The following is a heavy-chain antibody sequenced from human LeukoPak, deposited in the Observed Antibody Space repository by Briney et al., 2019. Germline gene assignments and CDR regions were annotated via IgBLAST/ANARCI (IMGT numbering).Heavy chain of an antibody. J-gene: IGHJ4*02. CDR3: AKADNWNDAYGDY. D-gene: IGHD1-1*01. CDR1: GFTFSSYA. CDR2: ISGSGGNT. Sequence: PGGSLRLSCAASGFTFSSYAMSWVRQAPGKGLEWVSAISGSGGNTYYADSVKGRITISRDNSKNTLYLQMNSLRAEDTAVYYCAKADNWNDAYGDYWGQGTLVTVSS. V-gene: IGHV3-23*01.